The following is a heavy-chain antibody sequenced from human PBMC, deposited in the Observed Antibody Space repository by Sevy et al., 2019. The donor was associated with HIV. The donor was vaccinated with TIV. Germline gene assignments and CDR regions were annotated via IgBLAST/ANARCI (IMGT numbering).Heavy chain of an antibody. V-gene: IGHV3-23*01. CDR1: GFTFSSYA. D-gene: IGHD5-18*01. CDR3: AKSPQYHRYSYGKFDY. J-gene: IGHJ4*02. Sequence: GGSLRLSCAASGFTFSSYAMSWVRQAPGKGLEWVSAISGSGGSTYYADSVKGRFTISRDNSKNTLYLQMNSLRAEDTAVYYCAKSPQYHRYSYGKFDYWGQGTLVTVSS. CDR2: ISGSGGST.